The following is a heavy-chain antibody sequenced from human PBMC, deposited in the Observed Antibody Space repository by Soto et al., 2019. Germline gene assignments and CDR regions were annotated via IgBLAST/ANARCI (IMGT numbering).Heavy chain of an antibody. J-gene: IGHJ4*02. CDR2: IYHSGYT. CDR3: ARLQAAVPHY. Sequence: PSETLSLTCAVSGVSISSGGYSWSWIRQPPGKGLEWIGYIYHSGYTLYTPSLRSRVTISVDTSKNQFSLKLASVAAADTATYFCARLQAAVPHYWGQGTLVTVSS. V-gene: IGHV4-30-2*03. D-gene: IGHD6-13*01. CDR1: GVSISSGGYS.